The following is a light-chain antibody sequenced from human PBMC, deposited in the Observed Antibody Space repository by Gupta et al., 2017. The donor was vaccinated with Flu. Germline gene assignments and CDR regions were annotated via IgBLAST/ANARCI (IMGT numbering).Light chain of an antibody. V-gene: IGLV1-40*01. CDR1: SSNIGAGFD. CDR3: QSYDSSLDGLYV. J-gene: IGLJ1*01. CDR2: GDN. Sequence: QSVLTQPPSVSGAPGQRVTISCTGSSSNIGAGFDVHWFQHLPGTAPTLLINGDNNRPSGVPDRCSASKSRTSASRAITGLQAEEEADYYCQSYDSSLDGLYVFGTGTKVTVL.